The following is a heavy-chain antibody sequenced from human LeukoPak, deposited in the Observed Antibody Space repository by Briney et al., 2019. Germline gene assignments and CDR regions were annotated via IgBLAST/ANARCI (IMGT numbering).Heavy chain of an antibody. CDR1: GGSISSSNW. J-gene: IGHJ4*02. Sequence: SETLSLTCAVSGGSISSSNWWSWVRQPPGKGLEWIGEIYHSGSTNYNPSLKSRVTISVDKSKNQFSLKLSSVTAADTAAYYCARGYYDSSGYDFDYWGQGTLVTVSS. CDR3: ARGYYDSSGYDFDY. V-gene: IGHV4-4*02. D-gene: IGHD3-22*01. CDR2: IYHSGST.